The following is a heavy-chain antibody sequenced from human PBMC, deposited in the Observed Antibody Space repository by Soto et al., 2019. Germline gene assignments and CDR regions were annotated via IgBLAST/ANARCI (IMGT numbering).Heavy chain of an antibody. CDR1: GFKFSNYA. D-gene: IGHD7-27*01. CDR2: ISGSGGST. V-gene: IGHV3-23*01. CDR3: AKANRLYYYGMDV. J-gene: IGHJ6*02. Sequence: LRLSCAASGFKFSNYAMSWVRQAPGKGLEWVSAISGSGGSTYYADSVKGRFTISRDNSKNTLYLQMNSLRAEDTAVYYCAKANRLYYYGMDVWGQGTTVTVSS.